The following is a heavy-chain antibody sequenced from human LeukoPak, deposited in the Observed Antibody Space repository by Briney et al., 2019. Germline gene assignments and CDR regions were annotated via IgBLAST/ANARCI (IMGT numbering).Heavy chain of an antibody. Sequence: SVKVSCKASGGTFSSYAISWVRQAPGQGLEWMGRIIPILGIANYAQKFQGRVTITADKSTSTAYMELSSLRSEDTAVYYCARGLQLVPYYFDYWGQGTLVTVPS. CDR2: IIPILGIA. J-gene: IGHJ4*02. D-gene: IGHD6-13*01. CDR3: ARGLQLVPYYFDY. V-gene: IGHV1-69*04. CDR1: GGTFSSYA.